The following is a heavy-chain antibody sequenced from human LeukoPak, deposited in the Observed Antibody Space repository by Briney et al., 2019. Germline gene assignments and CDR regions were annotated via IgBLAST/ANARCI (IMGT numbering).Heavy chain of an antibody. D-gene: IGHD3-16*01. CDR1: GFTFSSYS. V-gene: IGHV3-21*01. J-gene: IGHJ4*02. CDR2: ISISSSRYI. CDR3: ARDGANFDY. Sequence: PGGSLRLSRAASGFTFSSYSMNSVRQAPGKGLEWVSSISISSSRYIYYADSVKGRFTSSRDNAKISLYLQMNSLRAKDTAVYYGARDGANFDYWGQGTLVTVSS.